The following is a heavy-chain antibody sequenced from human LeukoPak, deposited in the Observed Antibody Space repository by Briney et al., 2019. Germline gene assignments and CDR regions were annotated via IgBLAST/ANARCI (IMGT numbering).Heavy chain of an antibody. Sequence: SGPTLVKSTQTLTLTCSFSGFSLSSSGVGVGWVRQPPGKALQWLALIYWNDERRYSPSLRSRVIITKDTSKNQVVLTMTNMDPVDTATYYCAHRRSYSSGWYGWGQGTLVTVSS. CDR2: IYWNDER. D-gene: IGHD6-19*01. J-gene: IGHJ4*02. V-gene: IGHV2-5*01. CDR3: AHRRSYSSGWYG. CDR1: GFSLSSSGVG.